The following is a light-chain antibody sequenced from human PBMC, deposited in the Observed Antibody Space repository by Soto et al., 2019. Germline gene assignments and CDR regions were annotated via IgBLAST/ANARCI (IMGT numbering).Light chain of an antibody. Sequence: DIVMTQSPDSLAVSLGERATIHCKSSQSVLYSSKNKNFLTWYQQKPGQPPKLLIYWASTRESGVPDRFTGSGSGTDFTLTISSLQAEDVAVYYCQQHYITPITFGQGTRLEI. CDR1: QSVLYSSKNKNF. CDR2: WAS. V-gene: IGKV4-1*01. CDR3: QQHYITPIT. J-gene: IGKJ5*01.